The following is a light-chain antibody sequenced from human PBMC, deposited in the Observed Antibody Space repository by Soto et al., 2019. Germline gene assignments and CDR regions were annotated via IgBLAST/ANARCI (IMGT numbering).Light chain of an antibody. J-gene: IGKJ4*01. CDR1: QSISSY. Sequence: DIQVTQSPSSLSASVGDRLTITCRASQSISSYLNWYQQKPGEAPKLLIYAAFSLSSGVPSRFSGSGAGTDFTLTIRSLQPEDFATYYCQQTFRPPRTFGGGTKVVIK. V-gene: IGKV1-39*01. CDR3: QQTFRPPRT. CDR2: AAF.